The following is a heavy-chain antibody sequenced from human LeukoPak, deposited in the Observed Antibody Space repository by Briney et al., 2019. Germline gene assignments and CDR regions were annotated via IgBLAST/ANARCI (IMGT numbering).Heavy chain of an antibody. D-gene: IGHD4-17*01. Sequence: GGSLRLSCAASGFTFSSYAMSWVRQAPGKGLKWVSTINDNGDGTYYADSVKGRFTISRDNSYNTVSLQMNSLRDEDTGVYYCARGDYALDYWGQGTLVTVSS. CDR2: INDNGDGT. CDR1: GFTFSSYA. V-gene: IGHV3-23*01. CDR3: ARGDYALDY. J-gene: IGHJ4*02.